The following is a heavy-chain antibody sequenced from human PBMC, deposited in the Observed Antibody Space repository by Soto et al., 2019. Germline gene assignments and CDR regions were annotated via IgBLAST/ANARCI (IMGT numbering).Heavy chain of an antibody. CDR3: ARGQVWIQLWYFDY. D-gene: IGHD5-18*01. J-gene: IGHJ4*02. Sequence: EVQLVESGGGLVQPGGSLRLSCAASGFTFSSYSMNWVRQAPGKGLEWVSYISSSSSTIYYADSVKGRFTISRDNAKNSLYLQMNSLRDEDTAVYYCARGQVWIQLWYFDYWGQGTLVTVSS. CDR1: GFTFSSYS. CDR2: ISSSSSTI. V-gene: IGHV3-48*02.